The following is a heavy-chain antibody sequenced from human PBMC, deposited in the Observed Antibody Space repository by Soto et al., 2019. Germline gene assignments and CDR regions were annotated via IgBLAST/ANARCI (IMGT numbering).Heavy chain of an antibody. J-gene: IGHJ4*02. CDR3: AKDAGSVCSGGSCYFQAPDY. CDR2: ISGSGGST. CDR1: GFTFNSFA. V-gene: IGHV3-23*01. D-gene: IGHD2-15*01. Sequence: WGSLRLSCAASGFTFNSFAMSWCRQAPGKGLEWVSSISGSGGSTYYADSVRGRFTISRDNSKNTLYVQMNSLRVEDTAVYYCAKDAGSVCSGGSCYFQAPDYWGQGTLVTVSS.